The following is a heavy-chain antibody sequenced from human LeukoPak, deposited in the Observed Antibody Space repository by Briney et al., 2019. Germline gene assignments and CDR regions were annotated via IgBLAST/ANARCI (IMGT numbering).Heavy chain of an antibody. J-gene: IGHJ3*02. D-gene: IGHD1-1*01. CDR3: ATVKTAYNWNSGAFDT. Sequence: ASVKVSCKVSGYTLTELSMHWVRQAPGKGLEWMGGFDPEDGETIYAQKFQRRVTMTEDTSTDTAYMELSSLRSEDTAVYYCATVKTAYNWNSGAFDTWGQGTMVTVSS. CDR2: FDPEDGET. V-gene: IGHV1-24*01. CDR1: GYTLTELS.